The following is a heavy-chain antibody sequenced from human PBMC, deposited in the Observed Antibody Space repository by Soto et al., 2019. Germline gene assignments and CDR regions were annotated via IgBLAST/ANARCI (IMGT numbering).Heavy chain of an antibody. CDR1: GYTFTDYY. D-gene: IGHD3-22*01. V-gene: IGHV1-2*02. Sequence: ASVKVSCKASGYTFTDYYLHWVRHAPGQGLELMGWINPKNGATIYAQKFQGRVTMTRDTSISTAYMELSRLRSDDTAVYSCARGYYDSSGYLDYWGQGTLVTVSS. CDR3: ARGYYDSSGYLDY. CDR2: INPKNGAT. J-gene: IGHJ4*02.